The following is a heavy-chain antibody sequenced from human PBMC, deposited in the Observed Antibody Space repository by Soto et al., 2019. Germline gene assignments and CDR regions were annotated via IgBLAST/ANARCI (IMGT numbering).Heavy chain of an antibody. CDR2: ISAYNGNT. Sequence: GASVKVSCKASGYTFTSYGISWVRQAPGQGLEWMGWISAYNGNTNYAQKLQGRVTMTTDTSTSTAYMELRSLRSDDTAVYYCARESIAPRPISSYYYYYYMDVWGKGTTVTVSS. J-gene: IGHJ6*03. V-gene: IGHV1-18*01. CDR3: ARESIAPRPISSYYYYYYMDV. CDR1: GYTFTSYG. D-gene: IGHD6-6*01.